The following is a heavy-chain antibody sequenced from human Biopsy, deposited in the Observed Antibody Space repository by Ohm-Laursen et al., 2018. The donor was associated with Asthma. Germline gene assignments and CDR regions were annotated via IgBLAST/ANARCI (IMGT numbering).Heavy chain of an antibody. V-gene: IGHV3-9*01. CDR1: GFKFDEYT. D-gene: IGHD3-22*01. Sequence: SLRLSCAASGFKFDEYTMHWVRQAPGKGLEWVSGISWNSAIIGYADSVEGRFTISRDNAKNSVFLHMDSLRPEDTAFYYCAKVRSDWVITESFDYWGQGVLVTVSS. CDR2: ISWNSAII. J-gene: IGHJ4*02. CDR3: AKVRSDWVITESFDY.